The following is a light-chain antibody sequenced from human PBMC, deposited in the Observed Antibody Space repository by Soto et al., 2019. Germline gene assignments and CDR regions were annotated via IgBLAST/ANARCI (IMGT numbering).Light chain of an antibody. CDR3: QQYNSYSRT. Sequence: DIQMTQSPSTLSASVGGRVTITCRASQSISSWLAWYQQKPGKAPKLLIYKASSLESEVPSRFSGSGSGTEFTLTISSLQPDDFATYYCQQYNSYSRTFGQGTKVDI. CDR2: KAS. J-gene: IGKJ1*01. V-gene: IGKV1-5*03. CDR1: QSISSW.